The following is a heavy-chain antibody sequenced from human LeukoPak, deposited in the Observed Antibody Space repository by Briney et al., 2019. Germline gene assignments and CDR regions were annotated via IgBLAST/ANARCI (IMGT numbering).Heavy chain of an antibody. J-gene: IGHJ4*02. V-gene: IGHV4-30-2*01. CDR2: IYHSGST. CDR1: GGSISSGGYS. D-gene: IGHD3-10*01. CDR3: ARQFVLLNYFDY. Sequence: PSQTLSLTCAVSGGSISSGGYSWSWIRQPPGKGLEWIGYIYHSGSTYYNPSLKSQVTISVDRSKNQFSLKLSSVTAADTAVYYCARQFVLLNYFDYWGQGTLVTVSS.